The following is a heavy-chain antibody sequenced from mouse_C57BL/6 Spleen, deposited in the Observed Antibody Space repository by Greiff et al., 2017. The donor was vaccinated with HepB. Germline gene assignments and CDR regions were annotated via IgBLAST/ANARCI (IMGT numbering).Heavy chain of an antibody. J-gene: IGHJ2*01. V-gene: IGHV1-64*01. CDR1: GYTFTSYW. D-gene: IGHD1-1*01. Sequence: QVQLQQPGAELVKPGASVKLSCKASGYTFTSYWMHWVKQRPGQGLEWIGMIHPNSGSTNYNEKFKSKATLTVDKSSSTAYMQLSILTSEDSAVYYCAIITTVVPYYFDYWGQGTTLTVSS. CDR2: IHPNSGST. CDR3: AIITTVVPYYFDY.